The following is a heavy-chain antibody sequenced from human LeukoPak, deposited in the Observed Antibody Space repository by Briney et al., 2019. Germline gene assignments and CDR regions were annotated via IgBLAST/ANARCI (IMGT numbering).Heavy chain of an antibody. CDR1: GGTFSSYA. J-gene: IGHJ4*02. CDR2: IIPIFGTA. V-gene: IGHV1-69*01. CDR3: ARCGSSTSCQRELSFDY. D-gene: IGHD2-2*01. Sequence: SVKVSCKASGGTFSSYAISWVRQAPGQGLEWMGGIIPIFGTANYAQKFQGRVTITADESTSTAYMELSSLRSEDTAVYYCARCGSSTSCQRELSFDYWGQGTLVTVSS.